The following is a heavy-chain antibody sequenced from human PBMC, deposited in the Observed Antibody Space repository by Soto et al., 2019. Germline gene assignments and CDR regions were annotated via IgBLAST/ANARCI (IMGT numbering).Heavy chain of an antibody. CDR3: AKVSYYYDSSGYPGY. D-gene: IGHD3-22*01. J-gene: IGHJ4*02. V-gene: IGHV1-3*01. Sequence: GASVKVSCKASGYMFTKSAMHWVRQAPGQRLEWMGWISGDSGNTKYSPKLQDRVTITRDTSASTAYMELSSLRSEDTAVYYCAKVSYYYDSSGYPGYWGQGTLVTVSS. CDR1: GYMFTKSA. CDR2: ISGDSGNT.